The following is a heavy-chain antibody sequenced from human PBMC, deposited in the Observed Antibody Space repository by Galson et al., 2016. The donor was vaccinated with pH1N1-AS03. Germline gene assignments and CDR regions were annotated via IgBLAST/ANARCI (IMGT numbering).Heavy chain of an antibody. D-gene: IGHD2-2*01. J-gene: IGHJ4*02. CDR2: IKLDGSEK. CDR1: GFTFSTYC. CDR3: ARGAPGDHLLSPLWN. Sequence: SLRLSCAASGFTFSTYCMSWVRQAPGKGLEWVANIKLDGSEKFYVDSLKGRFTISRDNAKNSLYLQMSSLRAEDTAIYYCARGAPGDHLLSPLWNWGQGTLVTVSS. V-gene: IGHV3-7*01.